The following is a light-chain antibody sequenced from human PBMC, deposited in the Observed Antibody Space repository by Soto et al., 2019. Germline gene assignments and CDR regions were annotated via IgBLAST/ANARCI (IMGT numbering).Light chain of an antibody. J-gene: IGKJ5*01. CDR2: DAS. CDR3: QQYHNVPLT. Sequence: DIQMTQSPSSLSASVGDRVTITCQATQDISNSLSWFQQKSGKAPKLLIYDASDLETGVPSRFSGSKSGTDFTFTISSLQPEDFATYDCQQYHNVPLTFGQGTRLEIK. V-gene: IGKV1-33*01. CDR1: QDISNS.